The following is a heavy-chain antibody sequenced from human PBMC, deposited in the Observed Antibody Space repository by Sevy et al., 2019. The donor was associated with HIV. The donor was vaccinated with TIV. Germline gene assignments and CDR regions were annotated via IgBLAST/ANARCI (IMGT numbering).Heavy chain of an antibody. CDR3: AKDLHPHSRIAAAGDY. CDR1: GFTFSSYA. CDR2: ISGSGGST. J-gene: IGHJ4*02. Sequence: GGSLRLSCAASGFTFSSYAMSWVRQAPGKGLEWVSAISGSGGSTYYADSVKGRFTISRDNSKNTLYLQMNSLRAEDTAVYDCAKDLHPHSRIAAAGDYWGQGTLVTVSS. D-gene: IGHD6-13*01. V-gene: IGHV3-23*01.